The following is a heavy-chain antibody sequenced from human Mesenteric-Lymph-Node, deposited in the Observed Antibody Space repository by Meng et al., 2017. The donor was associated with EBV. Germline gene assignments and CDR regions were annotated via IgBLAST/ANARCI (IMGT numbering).Heavy chain of an antibody. CDR3: ASQGFRELSLFDF. Sequence: QISLKDLVPTLVNPTQTLTLTCIFSVFSLNTNGLSVGWIRQPPGKALEWLALIFWDDDKRYNPSLSSRLTITKDTSRNQVVLTMTNMDPVDTATYYCASQGFRELSLFDFWGQGTLVTVSS. CDR1: VFSLNTNGLS. V-gene: IGHV2-5*02. D-gene: IGHD2/OR15-2a*01. CDR2: IFWDDDK. J-gene: IGHJ4*02.